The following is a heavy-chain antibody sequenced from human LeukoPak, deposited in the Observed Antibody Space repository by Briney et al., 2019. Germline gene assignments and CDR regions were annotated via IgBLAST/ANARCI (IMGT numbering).Heavy chain of an antibody. J-gene: IGHJ5*02. Sequence: GASVKVSCKASGYTFTSYDINWLRQAPGQGLEWMGWMNPTSGHTGYVQKFQGRITMTRDTSVSTAYMELNSLTSEDTAVYYCARSPVGVRKKHDLWGQGTLVIVSS. CDR2: MNPTSGHT. V-gene: IGHV1-8*01. D-gene: IGHD3-10*01. CDR1: GYTFTSYD. CDR3: ARSPVGVRKKHDL.